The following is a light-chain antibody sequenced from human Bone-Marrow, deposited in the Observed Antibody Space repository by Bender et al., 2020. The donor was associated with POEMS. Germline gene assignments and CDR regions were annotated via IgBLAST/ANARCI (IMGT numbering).Light chain of an antibody. Sequence: NFMLTQPHSVSESPGKTVTISCTGSSGSITGNSVQWYQQRPGSAPTILSYEDDQIACGYPDRFSDSIDSCSNSASLTISGLKTEDEADYYCQSYDSTAVVFGGGTKLTVL. CDR3: QSYDSTAVV. J-gene: IGLJ2*01. V-gene: IGLV6-57*02. CDR1: SGSITGNS. CDR2: EDD.